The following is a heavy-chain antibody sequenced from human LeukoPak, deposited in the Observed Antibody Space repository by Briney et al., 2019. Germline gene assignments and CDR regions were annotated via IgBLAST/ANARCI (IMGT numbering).Heavy chain of an antibody. V-gene: IGHV4-59*12. Sequence: SETLSLTCTVSGGSISSYYWSWIRQPPGKGLEWIGYIYYSGSTNYNPSLKSRVTISVDTSKNQFSLKLSSVTAADTAVYYCARDPTYGSGSYFDYWGQGTLVTVSS. CDR1: GGSISSYY. J-gene: IGHJ4*02. CDR3: ARDPTYGSGSYFDY. D-gene: IGHD3-10*01. CDR2: IYYSGST.